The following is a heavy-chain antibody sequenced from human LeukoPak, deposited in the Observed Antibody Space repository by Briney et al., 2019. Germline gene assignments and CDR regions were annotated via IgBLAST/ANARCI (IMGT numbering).Heavy chain of an antibody. CDR2: ISGDGGST. CDR1: GFTFDDYA. V-gene: IGHV3-43*02. Sequence: GGSLRLFCAASGFTFDDYAMHWVRQAPGKGLEWVSLISGDGGSTYYADSVKGRFTISRDNSKNSLYLQMNSLRTEDTALYYCAKARYCSGGSCARGWFDPWGQGTLVTVSS. D-gene: IGHD2-15*01. J-gene: IGHJ5*02. CDR3: AKARYCSGGSCARGWFDP.